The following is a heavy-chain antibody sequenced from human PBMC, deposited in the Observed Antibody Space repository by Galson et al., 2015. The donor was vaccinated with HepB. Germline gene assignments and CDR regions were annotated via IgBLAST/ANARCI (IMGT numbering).Heavy chain of an antibody. D-gene: IGHD2-2*02. CDR2: IYPGDSDT. CDR3: ARHNTDEVVPAAILRATLYYYYYMDV. J-gene: IGHJ6*03. CDR1: GSSFTSYW. V-gene: IGHV5-51*01. Sequence: QSGAEVTKPGESLKISCTGSGSSFTSYWIGWVRQMPGKGLEWMGIIYPGDSDTRYSPSFQGQVTISADKSISTAYLQWSSLKASDTAMYYCARHNTDEVVPAAILRATLYYYYYMDVWGKGTTVTVSS.